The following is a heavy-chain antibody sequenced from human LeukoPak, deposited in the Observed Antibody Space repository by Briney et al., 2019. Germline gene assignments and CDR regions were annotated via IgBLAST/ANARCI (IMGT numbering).Heavy chain of an antibody. V-gene: IGHV4-34*01. Sequence: PSETLSLTCAVYGGSFSGYYWSWIRQPPGKGLGGMGEINHSESTNYNPSLKSRVTISVDTSKNQFSLKLSSVTAADTAVYYCARGGSRYCSSSSCRERDKTKWFDPWGQGTLVTGSS. CDR3: ARGGSRYCSSSSCRERDKTKWFDP. J-gene: IGHJ5*02. CDR2: INHSEST. CDR1: GGSFSGYY. D-gene: IGHD2-2*01.